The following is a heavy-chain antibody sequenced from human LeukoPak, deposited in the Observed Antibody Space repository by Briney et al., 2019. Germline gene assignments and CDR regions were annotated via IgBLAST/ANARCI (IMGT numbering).Heavy chain of an antibody. Sequence: GGSLRLSCAASGFTFSSYAMSWVRQAPGKGLEWVSAISGSGGSTYYADSVKGRFTISRDNSKNTLYLQMNSLRAEDTAVYYCARERYLSSSWIYGMDVWGQGTTVTVSS. J-gene: IGHJ6*02. CDR3: ARERYLSSSWIYGMDV. CDR2: ISGSGGST. V-gene: IGHV3-23*01. CDR1: GFTFSSYA. D-gene: IGHD6-13*01.